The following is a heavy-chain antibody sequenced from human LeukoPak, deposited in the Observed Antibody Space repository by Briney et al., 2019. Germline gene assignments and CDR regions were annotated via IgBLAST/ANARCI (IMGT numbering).Heavy chain of an antibody. V-gene: IGHV4-34*01. CDR2: INHSGST. CDR3: ARGPRYSGYDLNY. D-gene: IGHD5-12*01. J-gene: IGHJ4*02. Sequence: PSETLSLTCAVYGGSFSGYYWSWIRQPPGKGLESIGEINHSGSTSYNPSLKSRVTISVDTSKNQFSLKLSSVTAADTAVYYCARGPRYSGYDLNYWGQGTLVTVSS. CDR1: GGSFSGYY.